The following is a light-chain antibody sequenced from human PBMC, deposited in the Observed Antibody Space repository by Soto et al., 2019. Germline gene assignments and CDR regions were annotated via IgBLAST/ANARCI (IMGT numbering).Light chain of an antibody. CDR1: SSDVGGYNY. CDR2: DVS. Sequence: QSVLTQPASVSGSPGQSITISCTGTSSDVGGYNYVSWYQQYPGKAPKLMIYDVSNRPSGVSNRFSGSKSGNTASLTISGRQAEDEADYYCSSYTSIITHVVFVGGTKVTVL. V-gene: IGLV2-14*01. J-gene: IGLJ2*01. CDR3: SSYTSIITHVV.